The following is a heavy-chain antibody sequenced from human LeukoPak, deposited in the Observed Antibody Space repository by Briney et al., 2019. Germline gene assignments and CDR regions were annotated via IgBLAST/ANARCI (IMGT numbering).Heavy chain of an antibody. CDR2: IYYGGSI. D-gene: IGHD1-26*01. CDR3: ATRLVK. CDR1: GGSISSDSYY. V-gene: IGHV4-39*01. Sequence: PSETLSLTCTVSGGSISSDSYYWGWIRQPPGKGLEWIGSIYYGGSIYYNPSLKSRVTISVDTSKTQFSLKLSSVTAADTAVYYCATRLVKWGQGTLVTVSS. J-gene: IGHJ4*02.